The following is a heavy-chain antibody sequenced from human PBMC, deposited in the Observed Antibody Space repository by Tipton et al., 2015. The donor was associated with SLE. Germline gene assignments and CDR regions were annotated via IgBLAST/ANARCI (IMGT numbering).Heavy chain of an antibody. V-gene: IGHV3-11*04. J-gene: IGHJ6*03. CDR2: ISGSGSTI. CDR3: ARCSTRHYYYYYMDV. CDR1: GGSISSSSYF. D-gene: IGHD2-2*01. Sequence: GLVKPSETLSLTCIVSGGSISSSSYFWGWIRQPPGKGLEWLSDISGSGSTIYYADSVKGRFTISRDNAKNSLYLQMNSLRAEDTAVYYCARCSTRHYYYYYMDVWGKGTMVTVSS.